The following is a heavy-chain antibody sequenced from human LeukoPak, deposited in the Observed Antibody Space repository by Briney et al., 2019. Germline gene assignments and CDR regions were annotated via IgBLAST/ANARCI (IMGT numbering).Heavy chain of an antibody. Sequence: SVKVSCKASGYTFTSYYMHWVRQAPGQGLEWMGRIIPILGIANYAQKFQGRVTITADKSTSTAYMELSSLRSEDTAVYYCARTWIQLSGVLDYWGQGTLVTVSS. D-gene: IGHD5-18*01. J-gene: IGHJ4*02. CDR2: IIPILGIA. CDR3: ARTWIQLSGVLDY. CDR1: GYTFTSYY. V-gene: IGHV1-69*02.